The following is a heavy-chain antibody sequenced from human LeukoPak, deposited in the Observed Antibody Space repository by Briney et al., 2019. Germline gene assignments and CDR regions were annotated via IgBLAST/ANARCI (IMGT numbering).Heavy chain of an antibody. CDR1: GYTLTELS. CDR3: ARVGSSGPYDAFDI. J-gene: IGHJ3*02. V-gene: IGHV1-24*01. Sequence: ASVKVSCKVSGYTLTELSMHWVRQAPGKGLEWMGGFDPEDGETIYAQKFQGRVTMTEDTSTDTAYMELSSLRSEDTAVYYCARVGSSGPYDAFDIWGQGTMVTVSS. CDR2: FDPEDGET. D-gene: IGHD3-22*01.